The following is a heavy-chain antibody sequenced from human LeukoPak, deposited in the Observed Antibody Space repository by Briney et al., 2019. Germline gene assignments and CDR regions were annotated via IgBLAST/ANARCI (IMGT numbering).Heavy chain of an antibody. D-gene: IGHD3-22*01. CDR2: INPRGGST. V-gene: IGHV1-46*04. J-gene: IGHJ6*03. CDR3: ARDRYYYDSSGYYSSYYYYYMDV. Sequence: ASVKVSCKASGYTFTSYYIHWVRQAPGQGLEWMGIINPRGGSTMYAKKLQGRVTMTRDTSISTAYMEMSRLRSDDTAVYYCARDRYYYDSSGYYSSYYYYYMDVWGKGTTVTISS. CDR1: GYTFTSYY.